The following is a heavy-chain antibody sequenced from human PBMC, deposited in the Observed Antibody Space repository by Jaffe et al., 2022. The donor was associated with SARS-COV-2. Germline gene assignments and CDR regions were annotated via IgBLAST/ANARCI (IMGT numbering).Heavy chain of an antibody. CDR3: ARDPGYSGYDFGYGMDV. V-gene: IGHV4-59*01. CDR1: GGSISSYY. D-gene: IGHD5-12*01. J-gene: IGHJ6*02. Sequence: QVQLQESGPGLVKPSETLSLTCTVSGGSISSYYWSWIRQPPGKGLEWIGYIYYSGSTNYNPSLKSRVTISVDTSKNQFSLKLSSVTAADTAVYYCARDPGYSGYDFGYGMDVWGQGTTVTVSS. CDR2: IYYSGST.